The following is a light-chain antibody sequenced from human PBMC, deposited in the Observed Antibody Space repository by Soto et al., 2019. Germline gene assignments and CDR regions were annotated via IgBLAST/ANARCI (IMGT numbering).Light chain of an antibody. CDR2: EVS. J-gene: IGLJ1*01. CDR3: SSYTSIITLYV. Sequence: QSVLTQPASVSGSPGQSITMSCTGTSSDVGGYNYVSWYQRHPGKAPKLMIYEVSNRPSGVSDRFSGSKSGNTASLTISGLQAEDEADYYCSSYTSIITLYVFGSGTKVTVL. V-gene: IGLV2-14*01. CDR1: SSDVGGYNY.